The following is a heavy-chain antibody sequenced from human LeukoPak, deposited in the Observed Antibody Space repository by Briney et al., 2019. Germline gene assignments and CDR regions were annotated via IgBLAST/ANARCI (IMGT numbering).Heavy chain of an antibody. CDR1: GYTFTGYY. Sequence: SCKASGYTFTGYYMNWVRQAPGKGLEWVSGISGSGGSTYYADSVKGRFTISRDNSKNTLYLQMNSLRAEDAAIYYCAKDRIWSGYSKYYFDCWGQGTLVTVSS. CDR2: ISGSGGST. CDR3: AKDRIWSGYSKYYFDC. V-gene: IGHV3-23*01. J-gene: IGHJ4*02. D-gene: IGHD3-3*01.